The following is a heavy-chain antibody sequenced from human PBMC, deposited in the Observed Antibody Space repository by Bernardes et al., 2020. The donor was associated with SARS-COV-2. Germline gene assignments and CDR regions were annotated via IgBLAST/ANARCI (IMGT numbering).Heavy chain of an antibody. Sequence: SLSLSCAASGVTFSSTYRHWVRQAPGKGLEWVAVISYEGSIQHYADSVKGRFTISRDSSKNTVYLQMNTLRPEDTAVYYCAKLRSVLWIHPYYNAMDAWGQGTTVTVSS. V-gene: IGHV3-30*18. CDR3: AKLRSVLWIHPYYNAMDA. CDR2: ISYEGSIQ. CDR1: GVTFSSTY. J-gene: IGHJ6*02. D-gene: IGHD2-2*01.